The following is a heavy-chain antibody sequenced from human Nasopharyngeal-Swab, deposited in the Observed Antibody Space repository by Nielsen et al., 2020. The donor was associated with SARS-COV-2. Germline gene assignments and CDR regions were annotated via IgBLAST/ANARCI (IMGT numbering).Heavy chain of an antibody. CDR3: ARVSRYYYMDV. CDR2: IYYSGST. J-gene: IGHJ6*03. Sequence: WIRRPPGKGLEWIGYIYYSGSTYYHPSLKSRVTISVDTSKNQFSLKLSSVTAADTAVYYCARVSRYYYMDVWGKGTTVTVSS. V-gene: IGHV4-31*02.